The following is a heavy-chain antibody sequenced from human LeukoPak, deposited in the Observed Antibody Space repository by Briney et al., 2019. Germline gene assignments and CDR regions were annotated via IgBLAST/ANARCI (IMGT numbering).Heavy chain of an antibody. CDR1: GFTFSNHW. CDR3: TRGDGRGRSDGAI. CDR2: MNVDGSDK. D-gene: IGHD5-18*01. J-gene: IGHJ4*02. V-gene: IGHV3-7*01. Sequence: GGSLRLSCGPSGFTFSNHWMGWVRQAPENGLEWVAIMNVDGSDKYHLDSVKGRFTISRDNAKNTLYPQMNSLRVEDTALYYCTRGDGRGRSDGAIWGPGTLVTVSS.